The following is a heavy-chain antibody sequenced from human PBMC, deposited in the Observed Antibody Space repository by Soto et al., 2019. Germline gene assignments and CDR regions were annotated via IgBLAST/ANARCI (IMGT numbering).Heavy chain of an antibody. V-gene: IGHV3-74*01. D-gene: IGHD1-20*01. J-gene: IGHJ4*01. CDR1: GFSFSNQW. CDR2: INRDGSTT. CDR3: TMDLTGRQDY. Sequence: GGSLRLSCAAAGFSFSNQWMHWVRQAPGKGLVWVSLINRDGSTTTYADSVRGRFTISRDNAKNTLYLQMNSLRDEDTAVYYCTMDLTGRQDYWGQGALVTVSS.